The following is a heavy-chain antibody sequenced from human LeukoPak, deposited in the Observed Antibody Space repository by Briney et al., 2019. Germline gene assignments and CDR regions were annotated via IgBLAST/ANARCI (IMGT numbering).Heavy chain of an antibody. Sequence: PSETLSLTCTVSGGSISNSYYYRGWIRQPPGKGLEWIGSIYYSGGTYYNPSLQSRVTISVDTSKNHFSLELSSVTAADTAVYYCARQYQYDSRRSRRDFDYWGQGALVTVSS. V-gene: IGHV4-39*01. CDR1: GGSISNSYYY. CDR2: IYYSGGT. CDR3: ARQYQYDSRRSRRDFDY. J-gene: IGHJ4*02. D-gene: IGHD3-22*01.